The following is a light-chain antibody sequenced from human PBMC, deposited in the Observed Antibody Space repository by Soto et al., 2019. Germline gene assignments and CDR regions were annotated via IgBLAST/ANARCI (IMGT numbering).Light chain of an antibody. J-gene: IGKJ1*01. V-gene: IGKV3-20*01. CDR1: QSVSSSY. Sequence: EMVLTQSPGTLSLSPGERATLSCRASQSVSSSYLAWYQQRPGQAPRLLIYDASSRATGIPDRFSGSGSGTDFTLTISRLEPDDCAVYYCQQHGSSPSTFGQGTKVEIK. CDR2: DAS. CDR3: QQHGSSPST.